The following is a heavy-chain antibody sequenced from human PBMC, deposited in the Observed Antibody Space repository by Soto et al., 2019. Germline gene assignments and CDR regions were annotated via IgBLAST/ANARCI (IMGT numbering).Heavy chain of an antibody. CDR3: AKTYYYDSSGYYPYDALDI. CDR2: IYPGDSDT. V-gene: IGHV5-51*01. J-gene: IGHJ3*02. D-gene: IGHD3-22*01. CDR1: GYSFTSYW. Sequence: PGESLKISCKGSGYSFTSYWIGWVRQMPGKGLEWMGIIYPGDSDTRYSPSFQGQVTISADKSISTAYLQWSSLKASDTAMYYCAKTYYYDSSGYYPYDALDIWGQGTMVTV.